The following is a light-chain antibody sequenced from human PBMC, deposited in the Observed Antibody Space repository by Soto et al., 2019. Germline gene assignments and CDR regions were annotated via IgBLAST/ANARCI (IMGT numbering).Light chain of an antibody. CDR2: EVT. V-gene: IGLV2-14*01. J-gene: IGLJ1*01. CDR1: SGDVGGYYY. CDR3: SSHTSGSTRV. Sequence: QSALTQPASVSGSPGQSIAISCTGTSGDVGGYYYVSWYQQHPDKAPKLMIYEVTKRPSWVSNRFSGSKSGNTASLTISGLQPEDEADYYCSSHTSGSTRVFGSGTKVTVL.